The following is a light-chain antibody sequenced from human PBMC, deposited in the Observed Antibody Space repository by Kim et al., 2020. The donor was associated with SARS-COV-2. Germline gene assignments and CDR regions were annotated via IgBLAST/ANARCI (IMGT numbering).Light chain of an antibody. CDR1: QSINNW. CDR3: QQYNSYLYT. Sequence: SASVGDRVTIPCRASQSINNWLAWYQQKPGKAPKLLMYDASSLESGVPSRFSGSGFGTDFTLTISSLQPDDFATYYCQQYNSYLYTFGQGTKLEI. CDR2: DAS. J-gene: IGKJ2*01. V-gene: IGKV1-5*01.